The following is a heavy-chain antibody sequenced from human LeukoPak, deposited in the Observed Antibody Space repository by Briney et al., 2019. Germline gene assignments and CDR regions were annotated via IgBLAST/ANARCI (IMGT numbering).Heavy chain of an antibody. CDR3: ARHFIKSGAVAGTDPDS. CDR1: GFTFSDYY. J-gene: IGHJ4*02. D-gene: IGHD6-19*01. Sequence: PGGSLRLSCAASGFTFSDYYMSWIRQAPGKGLEWVSYISGSSTTMYYADSVKGRFTISRDNAKNSLYLQMNSLRAEDTAVYYCARHFIKSGAVAGTDPDSWGPGTLVTVSS. V-gene: IGHV3-11*04. CDR2: ISGSSTTM.